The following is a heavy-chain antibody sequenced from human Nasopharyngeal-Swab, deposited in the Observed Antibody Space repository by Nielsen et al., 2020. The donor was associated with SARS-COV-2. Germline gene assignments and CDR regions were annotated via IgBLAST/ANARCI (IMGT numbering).Heavy chain of an antibody. CDR2: IQTDGTEQ. Sequence: GESLKISCAASGFTFSPLWMTWVRQAPGKGLEWVATIQTDGTEQYSVDSVKGRFTISRDNGKNSLYLQMNSLRVEDTAVYYCARENHGVFDNWGQGTLVTVSS. CDR1: GFTFSPLW. V-gene: IGHV3-7*01. J-gene: IGHJ4*02. CDR3: ARENHGVFDN.